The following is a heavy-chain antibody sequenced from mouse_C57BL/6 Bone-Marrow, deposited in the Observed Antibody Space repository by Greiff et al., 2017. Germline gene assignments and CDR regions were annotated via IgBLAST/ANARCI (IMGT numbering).Heavy chain of an antibody. D-gene: IGHD2-10*01. CDR3: TISYPVRDY. CDR1: GFNIKDDY. CDR2: IDPENGDT. Sequence: VQLQQSGAELVRPGASVKLSCTASGFNIKDDYMHWVKQRPEQGLEWIGWIDPENGDTEYASKLQGKATITADTSSNTAYLQLSSLTSEDTAVYYCTISYPVRDYWGQGTTLTVSS. J-gene: IGHJ2*01. V-gene: IGHV14-4*01.